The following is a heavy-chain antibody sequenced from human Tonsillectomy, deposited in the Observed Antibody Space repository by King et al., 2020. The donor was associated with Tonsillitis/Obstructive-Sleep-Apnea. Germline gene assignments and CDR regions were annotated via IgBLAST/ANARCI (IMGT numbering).Heavy chain of an antibody. CDR1: GFTFRNSA. J-gene: IGHJ4*02. CDR3: AKEGPGGQQLIWVDS. V-gene: IGHV3-23*04. Sequence: VQLVESGGGLVQPGGSLRLSCAASGFTFRNSAISWVRQVPGKRLEWVSAISGSGNEKYYADTVRGRFSISRDNSKNTLYLQLNSLRADDTTLYYCAKEGPGGQQLIWVDSWGQGTLVTVSS. D-gene: IGHD6-13*01. CDR2: ISGSGNEK.